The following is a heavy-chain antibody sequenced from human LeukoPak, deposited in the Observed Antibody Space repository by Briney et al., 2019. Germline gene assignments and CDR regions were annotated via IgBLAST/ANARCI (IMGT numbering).Heavy chain of an antibody. V-gene: IGHV3-30*02. CDR2: IRYDGSNK. Sequence: GGSLRLSCAASGFTFSSYAMSWVRQAPGKGLEWVAFIRYDGSNKYYADSVKGRFTISRDNSKNTLYLQMNSLRAEDTAVYYCAKELLGYCSGGSCYIFDYWGQGTLVTVSS. CDR3: AKELLGYCSGGSCYIFDY. CDR1: GFTFSSYA. D-gene: IGHD2-15*01. J-gene: IGHJ4*02.